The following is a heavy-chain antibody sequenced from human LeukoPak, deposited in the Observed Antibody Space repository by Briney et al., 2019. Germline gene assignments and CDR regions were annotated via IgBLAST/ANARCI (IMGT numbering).Heavy chain of an antibody. CDR1: GDFITAYY. Sequence: SETLSLTCTVPGDFITAYYWSWIRQPAGKGLEWIGRIYISGSTNYNPSLKSRVTMSVDTSKNQFSLKLSSVTAADTAVYYCARDRGTWNDDGFDYWGQGTLVTVSS. D-gene: IGHD1-1*01. CDR3: ARDRGTWNDDGFDY. V-gene: IGHV4-4*07. J-gene: IGHJ4*02. CDR2: IYISGST.